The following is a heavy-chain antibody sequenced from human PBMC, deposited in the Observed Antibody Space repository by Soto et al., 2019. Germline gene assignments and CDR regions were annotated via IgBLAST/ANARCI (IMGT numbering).Heavy chain of an antibody. CDR1: GFTFSGST. V-gene: IGHV3-73*01. Sequence: GESLKISCAASGFTFSGSTMHWVRQASGKGLEWVGRIRSKANSYATAYAASVKGRFTISRDDSKNTAYLQMNSLKTEDTAVYYCTAPVRQGYCSGGSCQSSDYWGQGTLVTVSS. D-gene: IGHD2-15*01. CDR2: IRSKANSYAT. CDR3: TAPVRQGYCSGGSCQSSDY. J-gene: IGHJ4*02.